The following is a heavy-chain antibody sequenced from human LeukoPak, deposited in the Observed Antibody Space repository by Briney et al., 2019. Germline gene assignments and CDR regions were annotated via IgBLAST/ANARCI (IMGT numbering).Heavy chain of an antibody. V-gene: IGHV4-39*01. J-gene: IGHJ4*02. Sequence: SETLSLACTVSGGSISSNNYFWGWIRQPPGKGLEWIGSIYDSGSTYYNPSLKSRVTISVDTSKNQFSLKLNSVTAADTAMYYCQSRFLEWLLDYWGQGTLVTVSS. CDR1: GGSISSNNYF. D-gene: IGHD3-3*01. CDR3: QSRFLEWLLDY. CDR2: IYDSGST.